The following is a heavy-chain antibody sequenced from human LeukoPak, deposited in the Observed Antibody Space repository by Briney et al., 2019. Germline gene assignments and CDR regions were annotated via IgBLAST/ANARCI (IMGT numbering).Heavy chain of an antibody. D-gene: IGHD2-15*01. J-gene: IGHJ6*03. CDR1: GGSFSGYY. CDR2: INHGGST. V-gene: IGHV4-34*01. Sequence: PSETLSLTCAVYGGSFSGYYWSWIRQPPGKGLEWIGEINHGGSTNYNPSLKSRVTISVDTSKNQFSLKLSSVTAADTAVYYCARVPIQRYCSGGSCYSGRPYYYYYMDVWGKGTTVTVSS. CDR3: ARVPIQRYCSGGSCYSGRPYYYYYMDV.